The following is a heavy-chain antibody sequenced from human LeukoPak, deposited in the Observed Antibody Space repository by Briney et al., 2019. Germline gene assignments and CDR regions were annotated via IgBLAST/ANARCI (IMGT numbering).Heavy chain of an antibody. CDR1: GFTFSSYA. CDR2: ISGRDGST. Sequence: GGSLRLSCAASGFTFSSYAMSWVRQAPGKGLEWVSAISGRDGSTYYADSVKGRFTISRDNSKNTLYLQMNSLRAEDTAVYYCAKSGGVRFDPWGQGALVTVSS. J-gene: IGHJ5*02. V-gene: IGHV3-23*01. CDR3: AKSGGVRFDP. D-gene: IGHD3-16*01.